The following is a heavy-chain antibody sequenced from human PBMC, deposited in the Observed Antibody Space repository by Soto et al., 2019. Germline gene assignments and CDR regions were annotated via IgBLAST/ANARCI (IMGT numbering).Heavy chain of an antibody. CDR2: ISWNSGSI. CDR1: GFTFDDYA. D-gene: IGHD6-19*01. Sequence: GGSLRLSCAASGFTFDDYAMHWVRQAPGKGLEWVSGISWNSGSIGYADSVKGRFTISRDNAKNSLYLQMNSLRAEDTALYYCAKDIRYSSGWYYMDVWGKGTTVTVSS. V-gene: IGHV3-9*01. CDR3: AKDIRYSSGWYYMDV. J-gene: IGHJ6*03.